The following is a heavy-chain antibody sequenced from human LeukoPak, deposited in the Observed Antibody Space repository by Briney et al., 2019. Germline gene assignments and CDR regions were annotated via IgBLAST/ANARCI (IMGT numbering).Heavy chain of an antibody. CDR3: ARAGLTFFDC. V-gene: IGHV3-53*01. CDR2: IYSGGST. Sequence: GGSLRLSCATSGFTVRSHYMNWVRQAPGKGLEYVSVIYSGGSTFYSDSVKGRFTISRDNAKNTLYLQMNSLRAEDTAVYYCARAGLTFFDCWGQGTLVTVSS. CDR1: GFTVRSHY. J-gene: IGHJ4*02.